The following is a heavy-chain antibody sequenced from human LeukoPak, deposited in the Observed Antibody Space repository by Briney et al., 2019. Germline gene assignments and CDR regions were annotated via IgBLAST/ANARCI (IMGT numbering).Heavy chain of an antibody. CDR1: GFTFSSYG. CDR2: ISYDGSNK. V-gene: IGHV3-30*03. CDR3: ARVGTPMVTIVAPYYMDV. D-gene: IGHD5-18*01. J-gene: IGHJ6*03. Sequence: PGRSLRLSCAASGFTFSSYGMHWVRQAPGKGLEWVAVISYDGSNKYYADSVKGRFTISRDNSKNTLYLQMNSLRAEDTAVYYCARVGTPMVTIVAPYYMDVWGKGTTVTVSS.